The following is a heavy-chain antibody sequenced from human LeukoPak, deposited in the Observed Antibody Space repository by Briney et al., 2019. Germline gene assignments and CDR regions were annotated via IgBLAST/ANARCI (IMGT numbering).Heavy chain of an antibody. J-gene: IGHJ3*02. CDR3: ARGGSITIFGVVIYDAFDI. D-gene: IGHD3-3*01. CDR2: INPNSGGT. V-gene: IGHV1-2*02. CDR1: GYTFTGYY. Sequence: ASVKVSCKASGYTFTGYYMHWVRQAPGQGLEWMGWINPNSGGTNYAQKFQGRVTMTRDTSISTAYMELSRLRSDDTAVYYCARGGSITIFGVVIYDAFDIWGQGTMVTVSS.